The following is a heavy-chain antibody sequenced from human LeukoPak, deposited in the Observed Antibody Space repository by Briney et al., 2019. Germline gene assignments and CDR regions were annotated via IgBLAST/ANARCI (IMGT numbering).Heavy chain of an antibody. J-gene: IGHJ4*02. CDR3: ARDLVDGVGAPGAY. CDR2: INTYNGNI. V-gene: IGHV1-18*01. CDR1: GYTFTNYG. Sequence: ASVKVSCKASGYTFTNYGITWMRQAPGQGLEWMGWINTYNGNINYAQKLQGRVTITTDTSTGTAYMELRSLRSDDTAVFYCARDLVDGVGAPGAYWGQGALVTVSS. D-gene: IGHD1-26*01.